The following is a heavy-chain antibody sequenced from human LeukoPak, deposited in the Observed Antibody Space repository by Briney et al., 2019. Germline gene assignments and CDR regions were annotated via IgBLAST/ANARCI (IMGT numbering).Heavy chain of an antibody. Sequence: GGSLRLSCAASGFTFSSYAMSWVRQAPGKGLEWVSAISGSGGSTYYADSVRGRFTISRDNSKNTLYLQMNSLRAEDTAVYYCAKDLDDFWSAKSSDDYWGQGTLVTVSS. CDR3: AKDLDDFWSAKSSDDY. V-gene: IGHV3-23*01. CDR2: ISGSGGST. D-gene: IGHD3-3*01. CDR1: GFTFSSYA. J-gene: IGHJ4*02.